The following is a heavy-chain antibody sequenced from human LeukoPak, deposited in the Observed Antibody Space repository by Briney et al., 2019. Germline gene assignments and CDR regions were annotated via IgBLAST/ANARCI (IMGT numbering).Heavy chain of an antibody. V-gene: IGHV3-53*01. D-gene: IGHD3-16*02. CDR2: FYRGDDR. Sequence: GGSLRLSCAASGFSVSSTYMTWVRQAPGKGLEWVSIFYRGDDRHYADSVKGRFTISRDNAKNSLYLQMNSLRAEDTAIYYCARAGFLITFGGVISWGQGTLVTVSS. J-gene: IGHJ5*02. CDR1: GFSVSSTY. CDR3: ARAGFLITFGGVIS.